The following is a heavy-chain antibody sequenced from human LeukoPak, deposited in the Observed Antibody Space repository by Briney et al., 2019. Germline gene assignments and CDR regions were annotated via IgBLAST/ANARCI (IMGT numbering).Heavy chain of an antibody. Sequence: SETLSLTCTVSGGSISSGGYHWSWIRQHPGKGLERIGYIYYSGSTYYNPSLKSRVTISLDTSKNQFSLKLSSVTAADTAVYYCARAYGSGNWFDPWGQGTLVTVSS. CDR1: GGSISSGGYH. CDR3: ARAYGSGNWFDP. J-gene: IGHJ5*02. D-gene: IGHD3-10*01. V-gene: IGHV4-31*03. CDR2: IYYSGST.